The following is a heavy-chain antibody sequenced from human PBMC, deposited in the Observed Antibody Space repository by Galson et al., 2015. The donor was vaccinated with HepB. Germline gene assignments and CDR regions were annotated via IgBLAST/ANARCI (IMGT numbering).Heavy chain of an antibody. CDR2: IKQDGSEK. J-gene: IGHJ1*01. D-gene: IGHD6-19*01. CDR3: ARDERWQNRKGSAEYFQH. V-gene: IGHV3-7*01. Sequence: SLRLSCAVSGFTLSCCWMSWVRQAPGKGLEWVASIKQDGSEKYYVDSVKGRFTISRDNAKNTLYLQMNSLRAEDTAVYYCARDERWQNRKGSAEYFQHWGQGTLVTVSS. CDR1: GFTLSCCW.